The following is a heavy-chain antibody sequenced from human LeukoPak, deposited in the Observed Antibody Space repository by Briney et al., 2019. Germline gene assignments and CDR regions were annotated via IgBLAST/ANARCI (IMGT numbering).Heavy chain of an antibody. D-gene: IGHD5-18*01. CDR1: GGSFSGYC. Sequence: SETLSLTCGVHGGSFSGYCWSWIRQPPGKGLEWIGEITHSGSTNYNPSLKSRVTMSVDMSKNQFSLKLSSVTAADTAVYYCARQNGYSYGYANYYYYYGMDVWGQGTTVTVSS. CDR3: ARQNGYSYGYANYYYYYGMDV. J-gene: IGHJ6*02. V-gene: IGHV4-34*01. CDR2: ITHSGST.